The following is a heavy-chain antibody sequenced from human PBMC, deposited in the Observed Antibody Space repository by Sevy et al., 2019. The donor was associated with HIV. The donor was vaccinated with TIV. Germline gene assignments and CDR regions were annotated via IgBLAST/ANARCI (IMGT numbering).Heavy chain of an antibody. Sequence: GGSLRLSCAASGFNIRTHWMLWVRQAPGKGLEWVANINDDGSTKYYFYSVKGGFIISRDNAENSVFLQMNGLRVEDTAVYYCVRALLKADSLWGQGTLVSVSS. D-gene: IGHD1-26*01. J-gene: IGHJ4*02. CDR2: INDDGSTK. V-gene: IGHV3-7*04. CDR3: VRALLKADSL. CDR1: GFNIRTHW.